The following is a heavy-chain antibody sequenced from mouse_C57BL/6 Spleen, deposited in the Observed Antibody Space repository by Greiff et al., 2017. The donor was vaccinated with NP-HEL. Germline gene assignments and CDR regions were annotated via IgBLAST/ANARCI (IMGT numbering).Heavy chain of an antibody. D-gene: IGHD3-3*01. CDR2: IYPSDSET. CDR1: GYTFTSYW. J-gene: IGHJ2*01. CDR3: ARGGRGDY. V-gene: IGHV1-61*01. Sequence: QVQLQQPGAELVRPGSSVKLSCKASGYTFTSYWMDWVKQRPGQGLEWIGNIYPSDSETHYNQKFKDKATLTVDKTSSTAYMQLSSLTSEDAAVYYCARGGRGDYWGQGTTLTVSS.